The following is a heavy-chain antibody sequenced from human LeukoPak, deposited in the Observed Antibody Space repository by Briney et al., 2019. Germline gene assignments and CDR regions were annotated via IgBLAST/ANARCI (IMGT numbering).Heavy chain of an antibody. J-gene: IGHJ5*02. D-gene: IGHD5-18*01. Sequence: GGSLRLSCAASGFTFSSYSMNWVRQAPGKGLEWVSSISSSSSYIYYADSVKGRFTISRDNAKNSLYLQMNSLRAEDTAVYYCARAVDTAMENWSDPWGQGTLVTVSS. V-gene: IGHV3-21*01. CDR3: ARAVDTAMENWSDP. CDR2: ISSSSSYI. CDR1: GFTFSSYS.